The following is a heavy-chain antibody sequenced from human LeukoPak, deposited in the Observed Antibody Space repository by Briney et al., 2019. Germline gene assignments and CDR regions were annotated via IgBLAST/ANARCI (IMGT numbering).Heavy chain of an antibody. Sequence: SETLSLTCTVSGGSISSYYWSWIRQPLGKGLEWIGYIYNNGRTNYNPSLKSRVTISVDTSKNQFSLRLTSVTAADTAVYYCARDPGSSGYWYFDLWGRGTLVTVSS. D-gene: IGHD6-19*01. CDR2: IYNNGRT. V-gene: IGHV4-59*01. J-gene: IGHJ2*01. CDR1: GGSISSYY. CDR3: ARDPGSSGYWYFDL.